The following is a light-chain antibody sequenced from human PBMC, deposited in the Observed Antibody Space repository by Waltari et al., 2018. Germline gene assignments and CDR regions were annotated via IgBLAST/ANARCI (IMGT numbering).Light chain of an antibody. J-gene: IGLJ3*02. CDR2: STN. Sequence: QTVVTQEPSFSVSPGGTVTLTCGLRSGSVSTTYYPRWYQQTPGQAPRPLIYSTNTRSSGVPDRISGSILGNKAALTITGAQADDESDYYCVLYMGGGILFGGGTKLTVL. CDR1: SGSVSTTYY. CDR3: VLYMGGGIL. V-gene: IGLV8-61*01.